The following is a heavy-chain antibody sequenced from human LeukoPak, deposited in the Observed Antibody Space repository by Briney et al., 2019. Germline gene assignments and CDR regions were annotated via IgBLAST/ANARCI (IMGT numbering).Heavy chain of an antibody. CDR1: GFAFSSYW. D-gene: IGHD6-19*01. CDR2: IKQDGSEK. V-gene: IGHV3-7*03. CDR3: ARDSSGWYASYYFDY. Sequence: GSLRLSCAASGFAFSSYWMSWVRQAPGKGPEWVANIKQDGSEKYYVDSVKGRFTISRDNAKNSLDLQMNSLRAEDTAVYYCARDSSGWYASYYFDYWGQGTLVTVSS. J-gene: IGHJ4*02.